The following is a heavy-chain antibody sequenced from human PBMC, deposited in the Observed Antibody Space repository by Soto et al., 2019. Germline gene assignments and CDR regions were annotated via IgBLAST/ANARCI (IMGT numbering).Heavy chain of an antibody. CDR3: ARHRHPRGTVGATSPHNP. V-gene: IGHV3-53*01. CDR2: HYSGGST. J-gene: IGHJ5*02. Sequence: LRLSCAISGFSVSSNYLSWVRQAPGKGLEWVSVHYSGGSTYYADSVQGRFTISRDKSNNTLYLQMRRVRAEDTAVYFCARHRHPRGTVGATSPHNPWGQGPQVTVSS. CDR1: GFSVSSNY. D-gene: IGHD1-26*01.